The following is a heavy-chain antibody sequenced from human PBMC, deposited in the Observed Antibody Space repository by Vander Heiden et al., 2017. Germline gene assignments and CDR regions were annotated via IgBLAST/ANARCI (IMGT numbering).Heavy chain of an antibody. CDR2: IIPIFGTA. CDR1: GGTFSSYA. V-gene: IGHV1-69*01. D-gene: IGHD6-19*01. Sequence: QVQLVRSGAEVKKLGSSVKVSCKASGGTFSSYAISWVRQAPGQGLEWMGGIIPIFGTANYAQKFQGRVTITADESTSTAYMELSSLRSEDTAVYYCARVWAPGYSSGWLDYWGQGTLVTVSS. J-gene: IGHJ4*02. CDR3: ARVWAPGYSSGWLDY.